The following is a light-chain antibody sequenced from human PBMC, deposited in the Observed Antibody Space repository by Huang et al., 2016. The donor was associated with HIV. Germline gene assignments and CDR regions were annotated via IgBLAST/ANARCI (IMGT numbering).Light chain of an antibody. V-gene: IGKV3-15*01. CDR2: CAS. CDR1: QNVNTD. J-gene: IGKJ4*01. CDR3: QQYNNWPPLT. Sequence: EVVITQSPAILSVSPGESATLSCRASQNVNTDLAWYKHNPGQAPQHLIYCASTRANGNPAKVGSNESETEFTLTNSSMQSEDFAIYYYQQYNNWPPLTFGGGTKIEIK.